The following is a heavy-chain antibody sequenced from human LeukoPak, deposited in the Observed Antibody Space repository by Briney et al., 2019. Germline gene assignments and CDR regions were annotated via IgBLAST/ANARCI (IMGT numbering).Heavy chain of an antibody. CDR2: ISSSGSTI. J-gene: IGHJ4*02. Sequence: QTGGSLRLSSAASGFTFSDYYVSWIRQAPGKGLEWVSYISSSGSTIYYADSVKGRFTISRDNAKNSLYLQMNSLRAEDTAVYYCARGPPRSDYVIDYWGQGTLVTVSS. CDR3: ARGPPRSDYVIDY. D-gene: IGHD4-17*01. CDR1: GFTFSDYY. V-gene: IGHV3-11*04.